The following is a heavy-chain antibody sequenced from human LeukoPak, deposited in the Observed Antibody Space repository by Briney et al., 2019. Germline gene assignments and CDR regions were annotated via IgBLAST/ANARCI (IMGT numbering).Heavy chain of an antibody. CDR2: IYTSGST. J-gene: IGHJ4*02. Sequence: SETLSLTCTVSGGSISSYYGSWIRQPAGKGLEWIGRIYTSGSTNYNPSLKSRVTMSVDTSKNQFSLKLSSVTAADTAVYYCARDVPGGGYQYYFDYWGQGTLVTVSS. D-gene: IGHD5-12*01. CDR1: GGSISSYY. CDR3: ARDVPGGGYQYYFDY. V-gene: IGHV4-4*07.